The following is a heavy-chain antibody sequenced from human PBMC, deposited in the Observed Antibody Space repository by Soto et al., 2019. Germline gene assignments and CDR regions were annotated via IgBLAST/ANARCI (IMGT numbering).Heavy chain of an antibody. V-gene: IGHV3-33*01. J-gene: IGHJ4*02. CDR3: ARTAYYYDSSGYYVDY. D-gene: IGHD3-22*01. CDR1: GFTFSNYG. CDR2: IWYDGSNK. Sequence: QVQLVESGGGVVQPGRSLRLSCAASGFTFSNYGMHWVRQAPGKGLEWVALIWYDGSNKYYADSVKGRFTISRDNSKNTLYLQMNSLRAEYTAVYFCARTAYYYDSSGYYVDYWGQGSLVTVSS.